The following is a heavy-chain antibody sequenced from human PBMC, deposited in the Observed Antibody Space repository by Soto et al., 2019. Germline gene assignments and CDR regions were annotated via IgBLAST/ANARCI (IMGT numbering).Heavy chain of an antibody. V-gene: IGHV1-69*06. D-gene: IGHD5-12*01. CDR3: ARDREMATSTGDDFDI. Sequence: SVKVSCKASGGTFSSYAISWVRQAPGQGLEWMGGIIPIFGTANYAQKFQGRVTITADKSTSTAYMELSSLRSEDTAVYYCARDREMATSTGDDFDIWAQGTMVTVSS. J-gene: IGHJ3*02. CDR1: GGTFSSYA. CDR2: IIPIFGTA.